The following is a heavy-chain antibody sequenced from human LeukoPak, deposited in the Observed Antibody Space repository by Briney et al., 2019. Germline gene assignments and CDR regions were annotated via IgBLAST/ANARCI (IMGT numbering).Heavy chain of an antibody. CDR3: AKLYTSRWYNDY. CDR2: ISGNGGYT. Sequence: PGGSLRLSCAASGFTFSSYAMSWVRQAPGEGLEWVSSISGNGGYTYHADSVKGRFTISRDNSKNTLYMQMNSLRAEDTAVYYCAKLYTSRWYNDYWGQGTLVTVSS. CDR1: GFTFSSYA. J-gene: IGHJ4*02. D-gene: IGHD6-13*01. V-gene: IGHV3-23*01.